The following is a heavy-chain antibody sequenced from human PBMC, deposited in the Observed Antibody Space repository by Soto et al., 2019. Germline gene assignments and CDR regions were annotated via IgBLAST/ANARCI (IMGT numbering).Heavy chain of an antibody. D-gene: IGHD2-21*01. CDR2: INHSGST. V-gene: IGHV4-34*01. Sequence: SETLSLTCAVYGGSFSGYYWSWIRQPPGKGLEWIGEINHSGSTNYNPSLKSRVTISVDTSKNQFSLKLSSVTAADTAVYYCARDGAGFLGAFDIWGQGTMVTVSS. CDR1: GGSFSGYY. J-gene: IGHJ3*02. CDR3: ARDGAGFLGAFDI.